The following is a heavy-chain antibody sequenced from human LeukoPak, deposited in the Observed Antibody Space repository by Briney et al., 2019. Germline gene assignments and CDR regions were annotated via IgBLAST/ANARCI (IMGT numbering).Heavy chain of an antibody. D-gene: IGHD3-3*01. CDR3: ARDPYDFWSGYYQSPPNWFDP. J-gene: IGHJ5*02. CDR1: GGTFSSYA. V-gene: IGHV1-69*13. CDR2: IIPIFGTA. Sequence: SVKVSCKASGGTFSSYAISWVRQAPGQGLEWMGGIIPIFGTANYAQKFQGRVTITADESTSTAYMELSSLRSEDTAVYYCARDPYDFWSGYYQSPPNWFDPWGQGTLVTVSS.